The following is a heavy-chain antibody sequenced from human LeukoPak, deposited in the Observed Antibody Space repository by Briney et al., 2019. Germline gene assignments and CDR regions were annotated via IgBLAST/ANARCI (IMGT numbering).Heavy chain of an antibody. V-gene: IGHV3-49*04. CDR1: GFTFGDYV. CDR2: IRSEAYGGTA. J-gene: IGHJ4*02. Sequence: HPGGSLILSCAASGFTFGDYVMSWVRQAPGKGLEWVGFIRSEAYGGTAEYAASMKGRFSISRDDSKNIAYLQMHSLQTEDTAVYYCTKKGPPGYSSGWYYFDYWGQGTLVTVSS. D-gene: IGHD6-19*01. CDR3: TKKGPPGYSSGWYYFDY.